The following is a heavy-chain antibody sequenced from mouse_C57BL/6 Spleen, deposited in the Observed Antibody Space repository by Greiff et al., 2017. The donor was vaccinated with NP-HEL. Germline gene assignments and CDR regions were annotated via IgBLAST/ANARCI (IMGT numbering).Heavy chain of an antibody. Sequence: QVQLQQPGAELVKPGASVKMSCKASGYTFTSYWITWVKQRPGQGLEWIGDIYPGSGTTSYNQKFKGKATLTVDQSSSTAYMQLNSLTSEDSAVYYCARDYGSSPWFAYWGQGTLVTVSA. D-gene: IGHD1-1*01. CDR2: IYPGSGTT. J-gene: IGHJ3*01. CDR3: ARDYGSSPWFAY. V-gene: IGHV1-55*01. CDR1: GYTFTSYW.